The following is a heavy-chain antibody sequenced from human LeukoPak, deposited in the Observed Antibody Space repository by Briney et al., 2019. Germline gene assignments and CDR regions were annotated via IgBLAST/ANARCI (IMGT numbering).Heavy chain of an antibody. CDR3: ATMVRGDVVSLDY. D-gene: IGHD3-10*01. CDR1: GGTFSSYA. Sequence: PVKVSCKASGGTFSSYAISWVRQAPGQGLEWMGGIIPIFGTANYAQKFQGRVTITADESTSTAYMELSSLRSEDTAVYYCATMVRGDVVSLDYWGQGTLVTVSS. CDR2: IIPIFGTA. J-gene: IGHJ4*02. V-gene: IGHV1-69*13.